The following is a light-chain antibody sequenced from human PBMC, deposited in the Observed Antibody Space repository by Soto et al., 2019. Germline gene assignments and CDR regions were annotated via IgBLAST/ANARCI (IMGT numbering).Light chain of an antibody. V-gene: IGKV3-11*01. CDR3: QQRSNWPLT. Sequence: EIVLTQSPATLSLSPGERATLSCRASQSVSSYLAWYRQKPGQAPRLLIYDTSNRATGIPARFSGSGSGTDFTLTISSLEPEDFAAYYCQQRSNWPLTFGGGTKVDIK. CDR1: QSVSSY. J-gene: IGKJ4*01. CDR2: DTS.